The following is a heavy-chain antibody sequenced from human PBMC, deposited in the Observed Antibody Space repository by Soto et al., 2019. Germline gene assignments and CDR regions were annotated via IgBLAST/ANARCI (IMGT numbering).Heavy chain of an antibody. CDR3: AREMYSSSWYFYYFDY. J-gene: IGHJ4*02. Sequence: GASVKVSCKASGYTFTSYAMHWVRQAPGQRLEWMGWINAGNGNTKYSQKFQGRVTITRDTSASTAYMELSSLRSEDTAVYYCAREMYSSSWYFYYFDYWGQGTLVTVSS. CDR1: GYTFTSYA. V-gene: IGHV1-3*01. D-gene: IGHD6-13*01. CDR2: INAGNGNT.